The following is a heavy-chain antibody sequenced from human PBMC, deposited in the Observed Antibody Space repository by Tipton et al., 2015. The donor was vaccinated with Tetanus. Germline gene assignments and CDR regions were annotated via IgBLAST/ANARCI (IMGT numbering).Heavy chain of an antibody. J-gene: IGHJ4*02. CDR2: ISYSGST. V-gene: IGHV4-61*01. CDR3: GRANYEYPKKGPFDS. D-gene: IGHD3-3*01. CDR1: GGSITSDNHY. Sequence: TLALTCTVSGGSITSDNHYWNWIRQPPGKGLEWLAYISYSGSTNSNYFLKSRNTVSRDTSNNQFSLRLISVTAADTAVYFCGRANYEYPKKGPFDSWGQGTVVIVSS.